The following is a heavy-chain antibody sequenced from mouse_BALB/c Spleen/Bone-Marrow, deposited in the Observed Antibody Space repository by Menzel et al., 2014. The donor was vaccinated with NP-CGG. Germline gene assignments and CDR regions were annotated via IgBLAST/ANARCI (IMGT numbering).Heavy chain of an antibody. Sequence: EVQLQQSGAELVKPGASVKLSCTASGFNIKDTYMHWVKQRPEQGLEWIGRIDPANGNTKYDPKFQGKATITADTSSNPAYLQLSSLTSEDTAVYYCARYDYGVYIDYWGQGTTLTVSS. J-gene: IGHJ2*01. D-gene: IGHD2-4*01. V-gene: IGHV14-3*02. CDR2: IDPANGNT. CDR1: GFNIKDTY. CDR3: ARYDYGVYIDY.